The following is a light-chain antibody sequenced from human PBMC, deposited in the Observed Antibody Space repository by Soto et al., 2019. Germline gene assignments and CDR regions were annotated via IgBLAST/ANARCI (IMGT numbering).Light chain of an antibody. CDR1: SSDVGGYNY. J-gene: IGLJ2*01. CDR3: SSYTSSSTVV. Sequence: QSVLTQPASVSGSPGQSITISCTGTSSDVGGYNYVSWYQQHPGKVPKLMIYDVSNRPSGVSNRFSGSKSGNTASPTISGLQAEDEADYYCSSYTSSSTVVFGGGTQLTVL. CDR2: DVS. V-gene: IGLV2-14*01.